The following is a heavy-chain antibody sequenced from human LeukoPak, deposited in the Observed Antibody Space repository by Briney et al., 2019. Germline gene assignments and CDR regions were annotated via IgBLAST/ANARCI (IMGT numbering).Heavy chain of an antibody. CDR1: GYTFDSYS. CDR3: ARASTVAGSPPRYVDC. D-gene: IGHD6-19*01. V-gene: IGHV3-30-3*01. Sequence: GGSLRLSCVASGYTFDSYSMYWVRQAPDKGLGWVAATSSGGGDERYAESVKGRCTVSRDNSKNTLYLQMNSLRVEDTGVYYCARASTVAGSPPRYVDCWGQGTLVTVSS. J-gene: IGHJ4*02. CDR2: TSSGGGDE.